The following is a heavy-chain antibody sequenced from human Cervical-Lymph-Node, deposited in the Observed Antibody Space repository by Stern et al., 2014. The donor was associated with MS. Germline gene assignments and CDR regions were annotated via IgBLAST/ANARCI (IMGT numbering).Heavy chain of an antibody. V-gene: IGHV3-30*18. CDR1: GFTFSNFG. Sequence: VQLLQSGGGVVQPGRSLRLSCAASGFTFSNFGMHWVRQAPGKGLEWVALISYDGGNEYYADSVKGRFTISRDDSKNKLYLQLNSLRPEDTAVYYCAKGRTVAGKGVGAFDVWGQGTLVTVSS. CDR2: ISYDGGNE. D-gene: IGHD6-19*01. CDR3: AKGRTVAGKGVGAFDV. J-gene: IGHJ3*01.